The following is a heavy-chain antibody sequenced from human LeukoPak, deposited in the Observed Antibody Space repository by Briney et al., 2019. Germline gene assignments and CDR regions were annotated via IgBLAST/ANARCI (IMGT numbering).Heavy chain of an antibody. V-gene: IGHV3-23*01. CDR3: AKHGPVGTDSFHY. CDR2: VGISGST. CDR1: GFTFSSYA. J-gene: IGHJ4*02. Sequence: GGSLRLSCGASGFTFSSYAMSWVRQAPGKGPEWVSAVGISGSTYYADSVKGRFTISRDSSKNTLYLQMNSLRAEDTAVYFCAKHGPVGTDSFHYWGQGTLVTVSS. D-gene: IGHD3/OR15-3a*01.